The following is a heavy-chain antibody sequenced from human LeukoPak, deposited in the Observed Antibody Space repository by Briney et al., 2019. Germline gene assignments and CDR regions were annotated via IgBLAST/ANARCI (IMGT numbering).Heavy chain of an antibody. CDR2: ITSEGGT. Sequence: GGSLRLSCLASGFTFSPYAMTWVRQAPGKGMEWVSSITSEGGTSYGDSVRGRFTISRDNSKNTVFLQMDSLRAEDTAIFYCGRDPNGNYVGAFEFWSRGTLVTVSS. J-gene: IGHJ3*01. D-gene: IGHD4-11*01. V-gene: IGHV3-23*01. CDR3: GRDPNGNYVGAFEF. CDR1: GFTFSPYA.